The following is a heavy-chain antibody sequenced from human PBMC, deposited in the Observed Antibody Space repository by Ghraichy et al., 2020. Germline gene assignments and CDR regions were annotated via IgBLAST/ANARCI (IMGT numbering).Heavy chain of an antibody. J-gene: IGHJ4*02. CDR1: GFTFSSYW. CDR2: INSDGSST. D-gene: IGHD3-16*01. Sequence: GGSLRLSCAVSGFTFSSYWMHWVRQAPGKGLVWVSRINSDGSSTSYAESVKGRFTISRDNAKNTLYLQMNSLRAEDTAVYYCATLGSASTADYWGQGTLVTVSS. V-gene: IGHV3-74*01. CDR3: ATLGSASTADY.